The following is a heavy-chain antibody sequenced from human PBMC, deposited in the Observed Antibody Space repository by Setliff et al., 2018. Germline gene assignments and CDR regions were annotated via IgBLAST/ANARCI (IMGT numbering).Heavy chain of an antibody. D-gene: IGHD4-4*01. J-gene: IGHJ6*02. CDR2: IGAYNGNT. CDR1: GYTFTSYG. Sequence: ASVKVSCKASGYTFTSYGISWVRQAPGQGLEWMGWIGAYNGNTNYAQKLQGRVTMTTDTSASTAYMELSSLRSEDTAVYYCARGRWASNYGYYYYYGMDVWGQGTTVTVSS. CDR3: ARGRWASNYGYYYYYGMDV. V-gene: IGHV1-18*01.